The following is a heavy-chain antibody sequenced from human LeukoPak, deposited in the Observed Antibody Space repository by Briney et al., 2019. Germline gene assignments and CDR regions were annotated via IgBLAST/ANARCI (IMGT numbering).Heavy chain of an antibody. CDR3: ARPPGGTGS. Sequence: GGSLRLSCAASGFTFNNYAMSWVRQAPGKGLEWVSSISSSSSYIYYADSVKGRFTISRDNAKNSLYLQMNSLRAEDTAVYYCARPPGGTGSWGQGTLVTVSS. J-gene: IGHJ5*02. CDR1: GFTFNNYA. CDR2: ISSSSSYI. V-gene: IGHV3-21*01. D-gene: IGHD1-26*01.